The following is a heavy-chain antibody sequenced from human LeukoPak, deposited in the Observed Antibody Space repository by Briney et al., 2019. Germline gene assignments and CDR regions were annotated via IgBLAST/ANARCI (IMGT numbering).Heavy chain of an antibody. V-gene: IGHV4-34*01. CDR3: ARDEEKLRAGIDY. Sequence: SETLSLTCAVYGGSFSGYYWSWIRQPPGKGLEWIGEINHSGSTNYNPSLKSRVTISVDTSKNQFSLKLSSVTAADTAVYYCARDEEKLRAGIDYWGQGTLVTVSS. J-gene: IGHJ4*02. CDR2: INHSGST. CDR1: GGSFSGYY. D-gene: IGHD4-17*01.